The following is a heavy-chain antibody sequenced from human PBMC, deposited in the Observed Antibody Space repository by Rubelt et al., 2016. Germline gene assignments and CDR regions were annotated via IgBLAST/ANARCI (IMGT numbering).Heavy chain of an antibody. J-gene: IGHJ4*02. Sequence: QVPLVESGGGVVQPGRSLRLSCAASGFTFSSYSMHWVRQAPGKGLAWVAVIWYDGSNKYYADSVKGRLTISRDNSDNTLYGQMDSLGAEDTAVYYFARGGYSDGNPRFLDYWGQGTLVTVSS. V-gene: IGHV3-33*08. CDR1: GFTFSSYS. D-gene: IGHD5-18*01. CDR3: ARGGYSDGNPRFLDY. CDR2: IWYDGSNK.